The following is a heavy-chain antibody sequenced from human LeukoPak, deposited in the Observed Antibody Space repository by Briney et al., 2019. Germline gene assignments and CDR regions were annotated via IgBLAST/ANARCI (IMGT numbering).Heavy chain of an antibody. V-gene: IGHV4-30-2*01. Sequence: SQTLSLTCAVSGGSISSGGYSWSWIRQPPGKGLEWIGYIYHSGSTYYNTSLKSRVTISVDRSKNQFSLKLSSVTAADTAVYYCAAWVRIVVAFDPWGQGTLVTVSS. CDR3: AAWVRIVVAFDP. CDR1: GGSISSGGYS. D-gene: IGHD2-15*01. J-gene: IGHJ5*02. CDR2: IYHSGST.